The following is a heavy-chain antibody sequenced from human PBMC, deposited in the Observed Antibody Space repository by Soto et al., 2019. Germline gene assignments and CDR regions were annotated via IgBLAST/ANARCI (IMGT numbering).Heavy chain of an antibody. CDR3: ARWGTTVGLDV. V-gene: IGHV3-30*03. J-gene: IGHJ4*02. CDR2: TSYDGSNN. Sequence: QVQLVESGGGVVQPGTSLRLSYVGSGFTFRSYVIHWVRQAPGKGLEWVALTSYDGSNNFYGDSVKGRFTISRHNSRNTLELQPDSLTLEYTALYYCARWGTTVGLDVWGQGTLVCVSS. D-gene: IGHD4-17*01. CDR1: GFTFRSYV.